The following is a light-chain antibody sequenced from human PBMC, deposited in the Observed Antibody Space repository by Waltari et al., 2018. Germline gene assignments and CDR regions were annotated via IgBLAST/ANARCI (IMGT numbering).Light chain of an antibody. V-gene: IGLV8-61*01. Sequence: QTVVTQEPSLSVSPGGTVTLTCTLSPGSVSTTSFATWYQQTPGQPPRTLVYKGNARSSGVPDRFSGSILGNKAALTITGAQADDESDYYCALYMGSGIWVFGGGTKLTVL. J-gene: IGLJ3*02. CDR3: ALYMGSGIWV. CDR2: KGN. CDR1: PGSVSTTSF.